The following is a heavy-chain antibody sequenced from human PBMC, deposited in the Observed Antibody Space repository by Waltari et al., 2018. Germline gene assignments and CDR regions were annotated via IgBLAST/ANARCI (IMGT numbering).Heavy chain of an antibody. CDR2: IYYSGST. J-gene: IGHJ2*01. D-gene: IGHD6-19*01. V-gene: IGHV4-39*01. CDR3: ARTVAGFIGSWYFDL. Sequence: LQLQESGPGLVKPSETLSRTCTVSGDSISSSSYYWGWIRQPPGKGPEWIASIYYSGSTYYNPSLKSRVTISVDTSKNQFSLKLSSVTAADTAVYYCARTVAGFIGSWYFDLWGRGTLVTVSS. CDR1: GDSISSSSYY.